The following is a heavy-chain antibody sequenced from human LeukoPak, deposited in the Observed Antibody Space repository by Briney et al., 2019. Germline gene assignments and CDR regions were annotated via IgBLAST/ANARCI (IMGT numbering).Heavy chain of an antibody. CDR2: IIPIFGTA. V-gene: IGHV1-69*05. J-gene: IGHJ3*02. Sequence: SVKVSCKASGGTFSSYAISWVRQAPGQGLEWTGGIIPIFGTANYAQKFQGRVTITTDESTSTAYMELSSLRSEGTAMFYCARLHRHYYDSTGYYLLDGFDIWGQGTMVTISS. D-gene: IGHD3-22*01. CDR1: GGTFSSYA. CDR3: ARLHRHYYDSTGYYLLDGFDI.